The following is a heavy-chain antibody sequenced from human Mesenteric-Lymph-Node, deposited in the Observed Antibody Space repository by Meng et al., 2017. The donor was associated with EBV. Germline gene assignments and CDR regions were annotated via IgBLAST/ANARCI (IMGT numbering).Heavy chain of an antibody. J-gene: IGHJ4*02. V-gene: IGHV3-21*01. CDR3: AKDEAVGF. CDR2: ISSRSSYI. Sequence: VQLVGVWGGLVKLWGSLRLSVAASGFTFSDYTMNWVRQAPGKGLEWVSSISSRSSYIYYADSVKGRFTISRDNGENALYLQMNSLRDEDTAVYYCAKDEAVGFWGQGTLVTVSS. CDR1: GFTFSDYT.